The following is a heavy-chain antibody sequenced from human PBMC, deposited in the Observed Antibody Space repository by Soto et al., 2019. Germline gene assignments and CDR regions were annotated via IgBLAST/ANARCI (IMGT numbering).Heavy chain of an antibody. CDR1: GYTFTSYY. Sequence: GASVKVSCKASGYTFTSYYMHWVRQAPGQGPEWMGIINPSGGSTSYAQKFQGRVTMTRDTSTSTVYMELSSLRSEDTAVYYCARGPQIGYYYYYYMDVWGKGTTVTVSS. J-gene: IGHJ6*03. CDR3: ARGPQIGYYYYYYMDV. D-gene: IGHD3-22*01. CDR2: INPSGGST. V-gene: IGHV1-46*01.